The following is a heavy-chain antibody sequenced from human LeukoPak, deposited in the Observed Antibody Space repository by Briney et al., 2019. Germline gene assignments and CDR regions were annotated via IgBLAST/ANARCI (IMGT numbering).Heavy chain of an antibody. CDR1: GYTFTDYG. D-gene: IGHD2-8*01. CDR3: ARWGLIAPGTYYYYYMDV. J-gene: IGHJ6*03. Sequence: ASVKVSCKTSGYTFTDYGISWVRQAPGQGLEWMGWINAYNGKTYYAQKLQGRVTMSTDTSTSTAYMELRSLRSDDTAVYYCARWGLIAPGTYYYYYMDVWGKGTTVTVSS. CDR2: INAYNGKT. V-gene: IGHV1-18*01.